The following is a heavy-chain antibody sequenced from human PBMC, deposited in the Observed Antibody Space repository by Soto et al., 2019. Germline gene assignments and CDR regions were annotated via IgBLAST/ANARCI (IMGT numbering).Heavy chain of an antibody. Sequence: QAGGSLRLSCAASGFTFSSYAMSWVRQAPGKGLEWVSAISASGGSTYYADSVKGRFTISRDNSKNTLYLQMNSLSAEDTAVYYCAKIRGRYYYYGMDVWGQGTTVTVSS. J-gene: IGHJ6*02. CDR3: AKIRGRYYYYGMDV. V-gene: IGHV3-23*01. CDR2: ISASGGST. D-gene: IGHD2-15*01. CDR1: GFTFSSYA.